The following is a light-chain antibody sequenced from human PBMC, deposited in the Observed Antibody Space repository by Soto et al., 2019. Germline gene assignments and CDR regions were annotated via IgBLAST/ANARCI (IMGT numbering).Light chain of an antibody. CDR2: DVS. J-gene: IGLJ3*02. Sequence: QSALTQPASVSRSPGQSITISCTETRSDVGGYNYVSWYQQHPGKAPKLMIYDVSNRPSGVSNRFSGSKSGNTASLTISGLHAEDEAYYYCSSHTSSSTLGAFGGGTKLTVL. CDR1: RSDVGGYNY. CDR3: SSHTSSSTLGA. V-gene: IGLV2-14*01.